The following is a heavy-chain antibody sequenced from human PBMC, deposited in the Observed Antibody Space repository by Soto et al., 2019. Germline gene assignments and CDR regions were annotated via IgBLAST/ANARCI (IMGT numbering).Heavy chain of an antibody. Sequence: EVQLVESGGGLVQPGGSLRLSCAASGFTFSSYAMHWVRQAPGKGLEYVSAISSNGGSTYYANSVKGRFTISRDNSKNTLYLQMGSLRAEDMAVYYCASGRSGSYYSPPQGHFDIWGQGTMVTVSS. V-gene: IGHV3-64*01. J-gene: IGHJ3*02. CDR2: ISSNGGST. D-gene: IGHD3-10*01. CDR3: ASGRSGSYYSPPQGHFDI. CDR1: GFTFSSYA.